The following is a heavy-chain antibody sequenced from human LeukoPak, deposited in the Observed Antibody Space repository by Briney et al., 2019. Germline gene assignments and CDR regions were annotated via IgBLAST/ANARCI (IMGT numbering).Heavy chain of an antibody. D-gene: IGHD4-17*01. V-gene: IGHV4-38-2*01. CDR3: AQTQGGYGDYIDAFDI. CDR2: IYHSGST. Sequence: MASETLSLTCAVSGYSISSDYYWGWIRQPPGKGLEWIGNIYHSGSTYYNPSLKSRVTISVDTSKNQFSLKLSSVTAADTAVYYCAQTQGGYGDYIDAFDIWGQGTMVTVSS. CDR1: GYSISSDYY. J-gene: IGHJ3*02.